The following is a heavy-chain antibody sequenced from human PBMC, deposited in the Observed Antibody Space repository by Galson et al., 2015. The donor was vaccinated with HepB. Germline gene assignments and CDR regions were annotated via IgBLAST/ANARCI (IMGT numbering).Heavy chain of an antibody. J-gene: IGHJ4*02. CDR2: LYSDGTT. Sequence: SLRLSCAASGFTVRSEYMSWVRQAPGMGLEWLSVLYSDGTTYNADSVRGRFTISRDNSKNTLYLQINRLRVEDTATYYCARMRRDGFEFWGQGTSVTVSS. D-gene: IGHD2-8*01. CDR1: GFTVRSEY. V-gene: IGHV3-53*01. CDR3: ARMRRDGFEF.